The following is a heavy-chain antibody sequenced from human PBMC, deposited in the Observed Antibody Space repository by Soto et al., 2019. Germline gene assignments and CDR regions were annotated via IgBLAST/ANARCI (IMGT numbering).Heavy chain of an antibody. Sequence: PGGSLRLSCAASGFTFSSYAMHWVRQAPGKGLEWVAVISYDGSNKYYADSVKGRFTISRDNSKNTLYLQMNSLRAEDTAVYYCARESGYVANYSYYGMDVWGQGTTVTVSS. V-gene: IGHV3-30-3*01. CDR3: ARESGYVANYSYYGMDV. J-gene: IGHJ6*02. D-gene: IGHD5-12*01. CDR1: GFTFSSYA. CDR2: ISYDGSNK.